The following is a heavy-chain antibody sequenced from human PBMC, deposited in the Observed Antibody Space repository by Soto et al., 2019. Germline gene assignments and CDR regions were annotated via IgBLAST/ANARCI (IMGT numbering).Heavy chain of an antibody. D-gene: IGHD2-15*01. CDR3: ARSHGVVVAALQFDP. V-gene: IGHV2-70*01. CDR2: IDWDDDK. CDR1: GFSLSTSGMC. J-gene: IGHJ5*02. Sequence: SGPTLVNPTQTLTLTCTFSGFSLSTSGMCVSWIRQPPGKALEWLALIDWDDDKYYSTSLKTRLTISKDTSKNQVVLTMTNMDPVDTATYYCARSHGVVVAALQFDPWGQGTLVTVSS.